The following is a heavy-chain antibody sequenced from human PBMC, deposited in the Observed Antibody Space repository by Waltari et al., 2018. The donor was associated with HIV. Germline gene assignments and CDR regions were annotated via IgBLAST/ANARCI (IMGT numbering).Heavy chain of an antibody. Sequence: QVQLVQSGAEVKPPGASVKVSCKASGYTFTNHGISWVRQAPGQGLEWLGWISAYNGDTNPAQKFLGRVTMTTDTSTTTAYMELTSLKSDDAAVYYCARGGQYYDFWGQGTLVTVSS. V-gene: IGHV1-18*01. D-gene: IGHD3-10*01. CDR1: GYTFTNHG. J-gene: IGHJ4*02. CDR3: ARGGQYYDF. CDR2: ISAYNGDT.